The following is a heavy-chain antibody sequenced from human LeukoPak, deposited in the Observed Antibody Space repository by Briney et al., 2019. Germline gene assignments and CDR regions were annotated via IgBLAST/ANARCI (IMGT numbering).Heavy chain of an antibody. CDR1: GFIFRNYW. J-gene: IGHJ4*02. CDR2: INEDGSEK. CDR3: LSGSGH. D-gene: IGHD3-10*01. V-gene: IGHV3-7*01. Sequence: GGSLRLSCAASGFIFRNYWMGWVRQAPGKGLEWVANINEDGSEKYYVDSVKGRFIISRDNAKNSLYLQMNILRAEDTAVFYCLSGSGHCGQGALVTVSS.